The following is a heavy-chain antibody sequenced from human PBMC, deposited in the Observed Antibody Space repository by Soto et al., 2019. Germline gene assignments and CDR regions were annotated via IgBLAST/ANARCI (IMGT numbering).Heavy chain of an antibody. Sequence: EVQLLESGGGLVQPGGSLRLSCAASGFTFSNYAMSWVRQAPGKGLEWVSVISGSDGRTYYADSVKGRFTISRDNSKNTLYLQVNSLRAEDTAIYYCARDRRYFEYWGQGTLVTVSS. CDR1: GFTFSNYA. V-gene: IGHV3-23*01. CDR2: ISGSDGRT. J-gene: IGHJ4*02. CDR3: ARDRRYFEY.